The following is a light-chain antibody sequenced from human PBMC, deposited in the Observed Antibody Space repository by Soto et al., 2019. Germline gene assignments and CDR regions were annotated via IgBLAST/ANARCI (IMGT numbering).Light chain of an antibody. CDR1: QNIRNY. J-gene: IGKJ4*01. CDR2: GAA. CDR3: QQSYNIQALA. Sequence: DIQMTQSPSSLSASVGDRVAITCRASQNIRNYLNWYQQKPGKAPKVLIYGAASLQSGVPSRVSGSGSGTNFTLYINSLQPEHYATYYCQQSYNIQALAFGGGTKVEIK. V-gene: IGKV1-39*01.